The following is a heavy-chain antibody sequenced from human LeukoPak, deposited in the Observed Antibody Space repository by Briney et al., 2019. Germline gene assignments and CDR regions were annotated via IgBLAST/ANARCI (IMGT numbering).Heavy chain of an antibody. J-gene: IGHJ4*02. CDR2: IKSKTDGGTT. Sequence: PGGSLRLSCAASGFTFSNAWMSWVRQAPGKGLEWVGRIKSKTDGGTTDYAAPVKGRFTISRDDSKNTLYLQMNSLKTEDTAVYYYTTDFYASWSFDYWGQGTLVTVSS. D-gene: IGHD6-13*01. V-gene: IGHV3-15*01. CDR1: GFTFSNAW. CDR3: TTDFYASWSFDY.